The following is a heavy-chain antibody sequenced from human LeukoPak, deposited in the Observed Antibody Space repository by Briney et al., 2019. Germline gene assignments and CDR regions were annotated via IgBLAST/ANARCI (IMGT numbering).Heavy chain of an antibody. Sequence: SVKVSCKASGYTFTDYYIHWVRQAPGQGLEWMGGIIPIFGTANYAQKFQGRVTITTDESTSTAYMELSSLRSEDTAVYYCARRGSSSAFDYWGQGTLVTVSS. CDR2: IIPIFGTA. V-gene: IGHV1-69*05. D-gene: IGHD6-6*01. CDR1: GYTFTDYY. J-gene: IGHJ4*02. CDR3: ARRGSSSAFDY.